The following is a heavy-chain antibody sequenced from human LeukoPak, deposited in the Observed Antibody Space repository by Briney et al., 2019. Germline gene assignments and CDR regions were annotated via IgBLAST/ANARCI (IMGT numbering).Heavy chain of an antibody. CDR3: AKAFGVTMIVVVITPLDY. J-gene: IGHJ4*02. CDR1: GFTFSNYA. D-gene: IGHD3-22*01. CDR2: ISGSGGST. Sequence: GGSLRLSCAASGFTFSNYAMNWVRQAPGKGLEWVSAISGSGGSTYYADSVKGRFTISRDNSKNTLYLQMNSLRAEDTAVYYCAKAFGVTMIVVVITPLDYWGQGTLVTVSS. V-gene: IGHV3-23*01.